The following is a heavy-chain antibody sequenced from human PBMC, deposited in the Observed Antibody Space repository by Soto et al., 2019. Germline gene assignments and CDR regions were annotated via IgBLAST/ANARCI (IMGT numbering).Heavy chain of an antibody. CDR2: INPNSGDT. Sequence: ASVKVSCKASGYTFTGYYMHWVRQAPGQGLEWMGWINPNSGDTDYAQKFQGRVTMTRNTSISTAYMELSSLRSEDTAVYYCARGLEDYYYYYMDVWGKGTTVTVSS. CDR3: ARGLEDYYYYYMDV. J-gene: IGHJ6*03. CDR1: GYTFTGYY. V-gene: IGHV1-2*02.